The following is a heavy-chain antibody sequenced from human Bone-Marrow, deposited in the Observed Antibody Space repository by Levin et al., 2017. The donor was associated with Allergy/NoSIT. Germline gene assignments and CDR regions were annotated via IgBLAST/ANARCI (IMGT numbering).Heavy chain of an antibody. V-gene: IGHV3-48*03. J-gene: IGHJ3*02. CDR1: GFTFSSYE. CDR2: ISSSGSTI. Sequence: SCAASGFTFSSYEMNWVRQAPGQGLEWISYISSSGSTIHYADSVKGRFTISRDNAKNSLHLQMNSLRAEDTAVYYCARDEGSGWFHDAFDIWGQGTMVTVSS. D-gene: IGHD6-19*01. CDR3: ARDEGSGWFHDAFDI.